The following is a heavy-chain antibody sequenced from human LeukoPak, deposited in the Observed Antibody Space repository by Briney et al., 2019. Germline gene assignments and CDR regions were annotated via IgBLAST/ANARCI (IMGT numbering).Heavy chain of an antibody. D-gene: IGHD6-25*01. J-gene: IGHJ6*02. CDR2: ISYDGSNK. CDR3: ARDHAPPGRGDYYGMDV. V-gene: IGHV3-30-3*01. Sequence: QPGGSLRLSCAASGFTFSSYAMHWVRQAPGKGLEWVAVISYDGSNKYYADSVKGRFTISRDNSKNTLYLQMNSLRAEDTAVYYCARDHAPPGRGDYYGMDVWGQGTTVTVSS. CDR1: GFTFSSYA.